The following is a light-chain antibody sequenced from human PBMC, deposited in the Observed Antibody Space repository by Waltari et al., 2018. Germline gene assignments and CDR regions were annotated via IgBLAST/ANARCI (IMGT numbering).Light chain of an antibody. J-gene: IGLJ3*02. V-gene: IGLV2-23*01. Sequence: QSALSQPASVSGSPGQSITISCTGTNSAVGSYNYVSWYQHHPGKAPKLIIYEATTRPPGVSNRFSGSKSGNTASLTIYGLQAEDEADYYCCSYAGSITWVFGGGTKVTVL. CDR1: NSAVGSYNY. CDR3: CSYAGSITWV. CDR2: EAT.